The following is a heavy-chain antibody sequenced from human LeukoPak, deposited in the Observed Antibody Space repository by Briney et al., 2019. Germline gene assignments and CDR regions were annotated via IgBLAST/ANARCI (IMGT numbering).Heavy chain of an antibody. CDR3: ARGQEAAREVGYYFDY. CDR1: GFTFSSYA. J-gene: IGHJ4*02. D-gene: IGHD6-6*01. Sequence: PGGSLRLSCAASGFTFSSYAMSWVRQAPGKGLEWIGEINHSGSTNYNPSLKSRVTISVDTSKNQFSLKLSSVTAADTAVYYCARGQEAAREVGYYFDYWGQGTLVTVSS. CDR2: INHSGST. V-gene: IGHV4-34*01.